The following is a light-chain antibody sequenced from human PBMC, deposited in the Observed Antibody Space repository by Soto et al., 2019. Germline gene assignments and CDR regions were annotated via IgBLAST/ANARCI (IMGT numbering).Light chain of an antibody. V-gene: IGLV2-14*01. Sequence: QSALTQPASVSGSPGQSITMSCTGTSSDVGGYNYVSWYQQHPGKAPKLMIYDVSNRPSGVSNRFSGSKSGNTASLTISGLQAEDEADYYCSSYTSSSTLVFGGGTKHTVL. J-gene: IGLJ2*01. CDR3: SSYTSSSTLV. CDR2: DVS. CDR1: SSDVGGYNY.